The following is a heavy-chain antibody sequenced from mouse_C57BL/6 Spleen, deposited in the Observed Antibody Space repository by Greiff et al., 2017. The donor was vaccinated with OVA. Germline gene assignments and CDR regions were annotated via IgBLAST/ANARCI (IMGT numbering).Heavy chain of an antibody. D-gene: IGHD3-3*01. CDR3: ARMGGDVGFDY. J-gene: IGHJ2*01. V-gene: IGHV1-50*01. CDR1: GYTFTSYW. CDR2: IDPSDSYT. Sequence: QVQLQQPGAELVKPGASVKLSCKASGYTFTSYWMQWVKQRPGQGLEWIGEIDPSDSYTNYNQKFKGKATLTVDTSSSTAYMQLSSLTSEDSAVYYCARMGGDVGFDYWGQGTTLTVSS.